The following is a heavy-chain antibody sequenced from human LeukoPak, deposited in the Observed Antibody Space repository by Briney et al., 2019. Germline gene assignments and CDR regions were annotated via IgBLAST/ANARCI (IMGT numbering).Heavy chain of an antibody. CDR3: AREGDGYQDY. V-gene: IGHV4-59*01. CDR2: IYYSGST. CDR1: GGSISSYY. D-gene: IGHD5-24*01. Sequence: SETLSLTCTVSGGSISSYYWSWIRQPPGKGLEWIGYIYYSGSTNYNPSLKSRVTISVDTSKNQFSVKLSSVTAADTAVYYCAREGDGYQDYWGQGTLVTVSS. J-gene: IGHJ4*02.